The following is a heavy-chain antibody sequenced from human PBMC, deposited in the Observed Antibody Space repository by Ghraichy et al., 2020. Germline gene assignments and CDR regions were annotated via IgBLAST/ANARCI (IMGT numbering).Heavy chain of an antibody. Sequence: GGSLRLSCAASGFTFSSYSMNWVRQAPGKGLEWVSSISSSSSYIYYADSVKGRFTISRDNAKNSLYLQMNSLRAEDTAVYYCARWYYYDSSEDNDAFDIWGQGTMVTVSS. CDR3: ARWYYYDSSEDNDAFDI. CDR1: GFTFSSYS. CDR2: ISSSSSYI. V-gene: IGHV3-21*01. D-gene: IGHD3-22*01. J-gene: IGHJ3*02.